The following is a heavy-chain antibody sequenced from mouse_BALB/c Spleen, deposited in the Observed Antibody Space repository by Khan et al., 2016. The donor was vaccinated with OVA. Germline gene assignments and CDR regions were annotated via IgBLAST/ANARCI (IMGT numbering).Heavy chain of an antibody. CDR2: IRYSGTT. CDR3: VIKVRRGDHCYFDV. J-gene: IGHJ1*01. CDR1: GYSITSDYA. D-gene: IGHD2-14*01. Sequence: EVQLQESGPGLVKPSQSLSLTCTVTGYSITSDYAWNWIRQFPGSKLEWMGSIRYSGTTTYNPSLKSRISITRDTSKNQFFLQLNSVTPEDTATYYCVIKVRRGDHCYFDVWGAGTTVTVSS. V-gene: IGHV3-2*02.